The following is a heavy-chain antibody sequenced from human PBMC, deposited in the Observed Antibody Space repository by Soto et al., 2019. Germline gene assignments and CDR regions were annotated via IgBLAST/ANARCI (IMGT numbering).Heavy chain of an antibody. CDR2: IRSKANNYAT. D-gene: IGHD3-10*02. CDR3: SRQMFSPDNH. CDR1: VLTFSGSA. J-gene: IGHJ5*02. V-gene: IGHV3-73*01. Sequence: GGSLRLSCAASVLTFSGSAIHWVRQASGKGLEWLGLIRSKANNYATAYGASVKGRFTISRDDSKNTAYLQMNSLKTEDTAIYYCSRQMFSPDNHWGQGTLVTVSS.